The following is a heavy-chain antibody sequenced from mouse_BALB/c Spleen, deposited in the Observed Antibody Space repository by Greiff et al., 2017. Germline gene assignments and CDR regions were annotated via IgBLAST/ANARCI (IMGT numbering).Heavy chain of an antibody. CDR3: ARITTEVARSMDY. CDR2: IDPSDSYT. CDR1: GYTFTSYW. D-gene: IGHD1-1*01. Sequence: QVQLQQPGAELVKPGASVKLSCKASGYTFTSYWMHWVKQRPGQGLEWIGEIDPSDSYTNYNQKFKGKATLTVDKSSSTAYMQLSSLTSEDSAVYYCARITTEVARSMDYWGQGTSVTVSS. V-gene: IGHV1-69*02. J-gene: IGHJ4*01.